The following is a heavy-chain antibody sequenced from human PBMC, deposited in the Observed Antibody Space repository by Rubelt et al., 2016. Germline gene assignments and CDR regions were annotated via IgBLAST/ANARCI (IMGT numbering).Heavy chain of an antibody. CDR2: INHSGST. CDR3: ARGHYGDIVATIPHSFDY. J-gene: IGHJ4*02. D-gene: IGHD5-12*01. CDR1: GGSFSGYY. Sequence: QVQLQQWGAGLLKPSETLSLTCAVYGGSFSGYYWSWIRQPPGKGLEWIGEINHSGSTNYNPSLKSRVTISVDTSKTLFSLKLSSVTDADTAVYYWARGHYGDIVATIPHSFDYWGQGTLVTVSS. V-gene: IGHV4-34*01.